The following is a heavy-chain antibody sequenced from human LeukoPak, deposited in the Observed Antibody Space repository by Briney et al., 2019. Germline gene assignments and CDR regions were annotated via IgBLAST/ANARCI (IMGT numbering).Heavy chain of an antibody. J-gene: IGHJ5*02. V-gene: IGHV4-30-4*01. D-gene: IGHD3-22*01. CDR2: MYYSGST. Sequence: PSETLSLTCTVSGVSISSGDYYWSWIRQPPGKGLEWIGYMYYSGSTYYNPSLKSRVTISADTSKNQFSLKLSPVTAADTAVYYCARPYYYDSRIDPWGQGTLVTVSS. CDR1: GVSISSGDYY. CDR3: ARPYYYDSRIDP.